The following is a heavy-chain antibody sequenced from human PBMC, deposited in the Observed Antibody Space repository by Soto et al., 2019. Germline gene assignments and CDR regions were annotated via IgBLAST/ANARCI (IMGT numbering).Heavy chain of an antibody. CDR2: IGGYKGNT. Sequence: QVQLVQSGAEVREPGASVKVSCKASGYTFTNYGVSWVRQAPGQGLEWMGWIGGYKGNTNYAKKLQGRVTLTTDTSTSTAYMELSSLRSDDTAVYYCAPHTLDTGMPSGYWGQGTLVTVSS. CDR1: GYTFTNYG. CDR3: APHTLDTGMPSGY. D-gene: IGHD5-18*01. J-gene: IGHJ4*02. V-gene: IGHV1-18*01.